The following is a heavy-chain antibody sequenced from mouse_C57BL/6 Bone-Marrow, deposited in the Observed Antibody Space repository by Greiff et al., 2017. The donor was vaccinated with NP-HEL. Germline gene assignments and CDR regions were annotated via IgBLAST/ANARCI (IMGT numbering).Heavy chain of an antibody. V-gene: IGHV2-5*01. CDR3: AKMRYGSSFDY. J-gene: IGHJ2*01. D-gene: IGHD1-1*01. CDR1: GFSLTSYG. CDR2: IWRGGST. Sequence: VQVVESGPGLVQPSQRLSITCTVSGFSLTSYGVHWVRQSPGKGLEWLGVIWRGGSTDYNAAFMSRLSITKDNSKSQVFFKMNSLQADDTAIYYCAKMRYGSSFDYWGQGTTLTVSS.